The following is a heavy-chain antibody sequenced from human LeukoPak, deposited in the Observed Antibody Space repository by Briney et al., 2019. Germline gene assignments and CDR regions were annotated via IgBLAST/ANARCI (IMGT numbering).Heavy chain of an antibody. Sequence: PSETLSLTCTVSGGSVSSYYWSWIRQPPGKGLEWIGYIYYSGSTNYNPSLKSRVTISVDTSKNQFSLKLSSVTAADTAVYYCARDSGTSGEVKFDPWGQGALVTVSS. CDR1: GGSVSSYY. CDR2: IYYSGST. V-gene: IGHV4-59*02. D-gene: IGHD3-10*01. J-gene: IGHJ5*02. CDR3: ARDSGTSGEVKFDP.